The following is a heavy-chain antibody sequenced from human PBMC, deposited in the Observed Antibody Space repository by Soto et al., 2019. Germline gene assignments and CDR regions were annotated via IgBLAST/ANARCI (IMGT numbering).Heavy chain of an antibody. CDR3: AKTYYDYIWGSYRPGYFDY. CDR2: ISGSDGST. J-gene: IGHJ4*02. D-gene: IGHD3-16*02. CDR1: GFTVSSYA. V-gene: IGHV3-23*01. Sequence: PGGSLRLSCAASGFTVSSYAMSWVRQAPGKGLEWVSAISGSDGSTYYADSVKGRFTISRDNSKNTLYLQMNSLRAEDTAVYYCAKTYYDYIWGSYRPGYFDYWGQGTLVTVSS.